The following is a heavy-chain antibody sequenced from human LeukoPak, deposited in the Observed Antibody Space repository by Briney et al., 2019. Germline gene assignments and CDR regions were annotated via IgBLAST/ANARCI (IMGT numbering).Heavy chain of an antibody. CDR3: AGQYDFWSGSLAY. CDR1: GGSFSGYY. CDR2: INHGGSA. Sequence: SETLSLACAVYGGSFSGYYWSWIRQPPGKGLEWIGEINHGGSANYNPSLNSRVTISVDTSKNQFSLHLKSVTAADTAVYFCAGQYDFWSGSLAYWGQGTPVTVSS. D-gene: IGHD3-3*01. J-gene: IGHJ4*02. V-gene: IGHV4-34*01.